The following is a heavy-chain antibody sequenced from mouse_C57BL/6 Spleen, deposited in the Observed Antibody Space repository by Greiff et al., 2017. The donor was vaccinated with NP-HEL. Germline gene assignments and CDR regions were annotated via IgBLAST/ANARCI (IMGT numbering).Heavy chain of an antibody. D-gene: IGHD1-1*01. V-gene: IGHV1-55*01. CDR2: IYPGSGST. CDR1: GYTFTSYW. CDR3: ARDYYYGSSNWYFDV. Sequence: QVQLKQPGAELVKPGASVKMSCKASGYTFTSYWITWVKQRPGQGLEWIGDIYPGSGSTNYNEKFKSKATLTVDTSSSTAYMQLSSLTSEDSAVYYCARDYYYGSSNWYFDVWGTGTTVTVSS. J-gene: IGHJ1*03.